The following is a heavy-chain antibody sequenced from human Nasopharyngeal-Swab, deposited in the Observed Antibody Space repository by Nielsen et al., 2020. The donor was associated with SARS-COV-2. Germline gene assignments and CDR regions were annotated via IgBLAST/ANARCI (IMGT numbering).Heavy chain of an antibody. CDR3: ARDHGSWYRSFDY. V-gene: IGHV3-53*01. J-gene: IGHJ4*02. CDR2: IYSGGST. Sequence: WIRQPPGKGLEWVSVIYSGGSTYYADSVKGRFTISRDNAKNSLYLQMNSLRAEDTAVYYCARDHGSWYRSFDYWGQGTLVTVSS. D-gene: IGHD6-13*01.